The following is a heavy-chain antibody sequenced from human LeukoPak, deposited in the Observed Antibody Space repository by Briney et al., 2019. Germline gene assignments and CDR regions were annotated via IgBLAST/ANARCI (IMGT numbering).Heavy chain of an antibody. D-gene: IGHD2-2*01. CDR1: GFTFSNAW. V-gene: IGHV3-15*01. CDR2: IKSKTDGGTT. J-gene: IGHJ4*02. Sequence: GGSLRLSCAASGFTFSNAWMSWVRQAPGKGLEWVGRIKSKTDGGTTDYAAPVKGRFTISGDDSKNTLYLQMNSLKTEDTAVYYCTTDQGRYCSSTSCYVFDYWGQGTLVTVSS. CDR3: TTDQGRYCSSTSCYVFDY.